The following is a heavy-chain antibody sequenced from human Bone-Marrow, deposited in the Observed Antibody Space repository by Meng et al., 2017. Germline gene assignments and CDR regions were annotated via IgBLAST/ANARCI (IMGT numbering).Heavy chain of an antibody. D-gene: IGHD3-22*01. CDR3: ARDSRTYYYDSSGYTFDY. CDR1: GGSISSRNW. V-gene: IGHV4-4*02. CDR2: IYHSGST. Sequence: QVQLQESGPGLVKPSGTLSPTGAVSGGSISSRNWWSWVRQPPGKGLEWIGEIYHSGSTNYNPSLKSRVTISVDKSKNQFSLKLSSVTAADTAVYYCARDSRTYYYDSSGYTFDYWGQGTLVTVSS. J-gene: IGHJ4*02.